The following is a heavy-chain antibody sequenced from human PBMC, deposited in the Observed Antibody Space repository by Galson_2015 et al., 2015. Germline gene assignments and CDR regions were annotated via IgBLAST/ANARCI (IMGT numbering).Heavy chain of an antibody. D-gene: IGHD3-16*02. V-gene: IGHV4-59*01. J-gene: IGHJ5*02. CDR3: ARTVSLGDMITFGGVIASNWFDP. CDR1: GGSISSYY. CDR2: IYYSGST. Sequence: SETLSLTCTVSGGSISSYYWSWIRQPPGKGLEWIGYIYYSGSTNYNPSLKSRVTISVDTSKNQFSLKLSSVTAADTAVYYCARTVSLGDMITFGGVIASNWFDPWGQGTLVTVSS.